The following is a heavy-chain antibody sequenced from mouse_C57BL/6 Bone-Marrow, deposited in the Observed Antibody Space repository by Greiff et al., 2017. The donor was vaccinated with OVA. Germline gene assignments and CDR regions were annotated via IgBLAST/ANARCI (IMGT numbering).Heavy chain of an antibody. CDR2: INPNNGGT. Sequence: VQLQQSGPELVKPGASVKISCKASGYTFTDYYMNWVKQSHGKSLEWIGDINPNNGGTSYNQKFKGKATLTVDKSSSTAYMELRSLTSEDSAVYYCARKGWLLRKGYFDYWGQGTTLTVSS. J-gene: IGHJ2*01. V-gene: IGHV1-26*01. D-gene: IGHD2-3*01. CDR1: GYTFTDYY. CDR3: ARKGWLLRKGYFDY.